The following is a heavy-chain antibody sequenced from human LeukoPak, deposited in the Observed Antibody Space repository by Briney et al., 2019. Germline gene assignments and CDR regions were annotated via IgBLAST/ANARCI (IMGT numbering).Heavy chain of an antibody. J-gene: IGHJ2*01. CDR2: VFFSGST. Sequence: SETLSLTCTVSGGSMSPYYWSWIRQSAGKGLEWIGRVFFSGSTDYNPSLKSRVTMSVDTSKSQFSLKLRSVTAADTAIYYCARVIDFWSDDYYFDLWGRGTLVTVSS. CDR1: GGSMSPYY. V-gene: IGHV4-4*07. D-gene: IGHD3-3*01. CDR3: ARVIDFWSDDYYFDL.